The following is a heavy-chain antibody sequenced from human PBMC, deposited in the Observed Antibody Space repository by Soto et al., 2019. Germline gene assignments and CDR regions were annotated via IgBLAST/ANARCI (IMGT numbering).Heavy chain of an antibody. CDR3: AGANPAYGFKESWFDP. V-gene: IGHV6-1*01. CDR2: TYYRSKWYN. CDR1: GDSVSSNSAA. Sequence: PSQTLSLTCAISGDSVSSNSAAWNWIRQSPSRGLEWLGRTYYRSKWYNDYAVSVKSRITINPDTSKNQFSLQLNSVTPEDTAVYYCAGANPAYGFKESWFDPWGQGTLVTVSS. J-gene: IGHJ5*02. D-gene: IGHD4-17*01.